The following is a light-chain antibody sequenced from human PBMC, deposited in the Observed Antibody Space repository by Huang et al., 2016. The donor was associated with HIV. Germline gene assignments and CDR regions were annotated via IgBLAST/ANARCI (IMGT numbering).Light chain of an antibody. CDR3: QHYGPTPSWT. V-gene: IGKV3-20*01. CDR1: EGIRSYY. J-gene: IGKJ1*01. Sequence: EIVLTQSPGTLSLSPGERAALSCRASEGIRSYYVAWYQQKPGQAPGLLIYAASSRATGSPDRFSGSGSGTDFTLTISRLEPEDFAVYYCQHYGPTPSWTFGQGTKVEIK. CDR2: AAS.